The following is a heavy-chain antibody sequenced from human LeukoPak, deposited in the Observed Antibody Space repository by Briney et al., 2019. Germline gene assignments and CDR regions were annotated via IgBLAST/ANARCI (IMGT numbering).Heavy chain of an antibody. D-gene: IGHD3-10*01. Sequence: GGSLRLSCAASGFTFSSYEMNWVRQAPGKGLEWVSYISSSGSTIYYADSVKGRFTISRDNAKNSLYLQMNSLRAEDTAVYYCARFASVRGVISRYYFDYWGQGTLVTVSS. V-gene: IGHV3-48*03. CDR1: GFTFSSYE. J-gene: IGHJ4*02. CDR2: ISSSGSTI. CDR3: ARFASVRGVISRYYFDY.